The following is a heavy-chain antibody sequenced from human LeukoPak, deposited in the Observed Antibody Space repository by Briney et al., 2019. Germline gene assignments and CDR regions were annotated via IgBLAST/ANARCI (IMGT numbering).Heavy chain of an antibody. V-gene: IGHV1-2*02. CDR3: AGVGSGWSYYYYYYYMDV. D-gene: IGHD6-19*01. CDR2: IDPNSGGT. Sequence: ASVKVSCKASGYTFTGYYMHWVRQAPGQGLEWMGWIDPNSGGTNYAQKFQGRVTMTRDTSISTAYMELSSLRSEDTAVYYCAGVGSGWSYYYYYYYMDVWGKGTTVTISS. CDR1: GYTFTGYY. J-gene: IGHJ6*03.